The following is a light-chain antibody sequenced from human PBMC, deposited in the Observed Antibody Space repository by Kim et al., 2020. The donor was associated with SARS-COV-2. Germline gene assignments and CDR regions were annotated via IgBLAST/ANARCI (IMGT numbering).Light chain of an antibody. CDR3: QQYNDWPLT. Sequence: IVMTQSPATLSVSPGERATLSCRASQSVSSKLAWYQQKPGQAPRLLIYDTYTRATGIPARFSGNGSGTEFTLIISSLQSEDFAVYYCQQYNDWPLTFGGETKVDIK. J-gene: IGKJ4*01. CDR1: QSVSSK. V-gene: IGKV3-15*01. CDR2: DTY.